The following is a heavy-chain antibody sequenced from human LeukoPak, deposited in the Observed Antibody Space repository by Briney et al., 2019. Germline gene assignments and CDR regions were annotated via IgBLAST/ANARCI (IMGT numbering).Heavy chain of an antibody. CDR1: GFTFSTFG. CDR3: AKAREYRQLVFYYYYMDV. D-gene: IGHD6-13*01. V-gene: IGHV3-30*02. J-gene: IGHJ6*03. Sequence: GGSLRLSCAPAGFAASGFTFSTFGMHWLRQAPGKGLEWVAFIRYDGSNKYYADSVKGRFTISRDDSKNTLYLQMNSLRAEDTAVYYCAKAREYRQLVFYYYYMDVWGKGTTVTISS. CDR2: IRYDGSNK.